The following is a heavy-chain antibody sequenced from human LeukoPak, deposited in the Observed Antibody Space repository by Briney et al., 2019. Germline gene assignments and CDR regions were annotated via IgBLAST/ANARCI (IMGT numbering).Heavy chain of an antibody. Sequence: SVKVSCKASGGTFSSYAISWVRQAPGQGLEWMGRIIPIFGTANYAQKFQGRVTITADESTSTAYMELSSLRSEDTAVYYCARDLNDFWSGYPYYFDYWGQGTLVTVSS. CDR3: ARDLNDFWSGYPYYFDY. V-gene: IGHV1-69*15. J-gene: IGHJ4*02. CDR1: GGTFSSYA. CDR2: IIPIFGTA. D-gene: IGHD3-3*01.